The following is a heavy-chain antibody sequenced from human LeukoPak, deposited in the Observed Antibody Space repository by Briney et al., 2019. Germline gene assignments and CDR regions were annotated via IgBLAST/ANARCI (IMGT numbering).Heavy chain of an antibody. CDR1: GGSISSGDYY. D-gene: IGHD6-13*01. CDR3: ARGPRIAAAGTKAYYGMDV. Sequence: SETLSLTCTVSGGSISSGDYYWSWIRQPPGKGLEWIGYTYYSGSTYYNPSLKSRVTISVDTSKNQFSLKLSSVTAADTAVYYCARGPRIAAAGTKAYYGMDVWGQGTTVTVSS. V-gene: IGHV4-30-4*01. CDR2: TYYSGST. J-gene: IGHJ6*02.